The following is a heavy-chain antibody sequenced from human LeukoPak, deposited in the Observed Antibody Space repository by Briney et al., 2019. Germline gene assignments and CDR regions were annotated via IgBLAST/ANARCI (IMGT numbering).Heavy chain of an antibody. CDR1: GGSISSSIW. CDR2: IYHSGST. Sequence: SDTLSLTYAGSGGSISSSIWWSWVRQPPGKGLEGIGEIYHSGSTNYNPSLKSRVTISVDKSKNQFSLKLSSVTAADTAVYYCAREVRGSYLDYFDYWGQGTLVTVSS. J-gene: IGHJ4*02. V-gene: IGHV4-4*02. D-gene: IGHD1-26*01. CDR3: AREVRGSYLDYFDY.